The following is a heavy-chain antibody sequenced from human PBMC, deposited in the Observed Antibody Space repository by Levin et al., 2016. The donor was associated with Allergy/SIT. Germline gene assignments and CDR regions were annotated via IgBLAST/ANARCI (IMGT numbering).Heavy chain of an antibody. CDR1: GFTFSSYS. V-gene: IGHV3-21*01. J-gene: IGHJ3*02. Sequence: GESLKISCAASGFTFSSYSMNWVRQAPGKGLEWVSSISSSSSYIYYADSVKGRFTISRDNSKNTLYLQMSSLRAEDTAVYYCVKVANGSYYRILADAFDIWGQGTMVTVSS. CDR3: VKVANGSYYRILADAFDI. CDR2: ISSSSSYI. D-gene: IGHD1-26*01.